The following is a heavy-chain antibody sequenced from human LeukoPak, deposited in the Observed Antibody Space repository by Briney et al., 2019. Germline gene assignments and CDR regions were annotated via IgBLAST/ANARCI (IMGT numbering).Heavy chain of an antibody. V-gene: IGHV3-74*01. J-gene: IGHJ3*02. D-gene: IGHD7-27*01. CDR3: ARVLLGTWGAFGI. CDR2: ISSDRSST. Sequence: GGSLRLSCAASGFTFSSYWMHWVRQAPGKGLVWVSRISSDRSSTTYADSVKGRFTISRDNAKNTLYLQMNSLRAEDTAVYYCARVLLGTWGAFGIWGQGTMVTVSS. CDR1: GFTFSSYW.